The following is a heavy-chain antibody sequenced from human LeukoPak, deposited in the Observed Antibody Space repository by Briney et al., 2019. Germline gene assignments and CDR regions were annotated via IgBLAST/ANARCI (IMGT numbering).Heavy chain of an antibody. CDR2: ISWNSGSI. D-gene: IGHD1-26*01. CDR3: AKGEVGATPGAFDY. Sequence: GRSLRLSCAASGFTFDDYAMHRVRQAPGKGLEWVSGISWNSGSIGYADSVKGRFTISRDNAKNSLYLQMNSLRAEDTALYYCAKGEVGATPGAFDYWGQGTLVTVSS. V-gene: IGHV3-9*01. J-gene: IGHJ4*02. CDR1: GFTFDDYA.